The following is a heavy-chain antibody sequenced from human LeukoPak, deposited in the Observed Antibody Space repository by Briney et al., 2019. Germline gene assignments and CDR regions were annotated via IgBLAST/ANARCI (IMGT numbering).Heavy chain of an antibody. CDR2: IDHSGST. CDR3: AREILTGYYY. D-gene: IGHD3-9*01. CDR1: GGSFSGYY. Sequence: SETLSLTCAVYGGSFSGYYWGWLRQPPGKGLEWIGEIDHSGSTNYNPSLKSRVTISVDTSKNQFSLKLSSVTAADTAVYYCAREILTGYYYWGQGTLVTVSS. J-gene: IGHJ4*02. V-gene: IGHV4-34*01.